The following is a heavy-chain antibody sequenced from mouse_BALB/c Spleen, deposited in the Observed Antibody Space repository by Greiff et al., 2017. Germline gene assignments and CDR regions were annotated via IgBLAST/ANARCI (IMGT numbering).Heavy chain of an antibody. V-gene: IGHV1S137*01. CDR1: GYTFTDYA. J-gene: IGHJ1*01. CDR3: ARNYGSSLHWYFDV. Sequence: QVHVKQSGAELVRPGVSVKISCKGSGYTFTDYAMHWVKQSHAKSLEWIGVISTYYGDASYNQKFKGKATMTVDKSSSTAYMELARLTSEDSAIYYCARNYGSSLHWYFDVWGAGTTVTVSS. CDR2: ISTYYGDA. D-gene: IGHD1-1*01.